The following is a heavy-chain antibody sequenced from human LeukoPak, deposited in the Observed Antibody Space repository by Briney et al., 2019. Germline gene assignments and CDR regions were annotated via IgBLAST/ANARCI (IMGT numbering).Heavy chain of an antibody. CDR3: ARIRRDGYKNAYYFDY. V-gene: IGHV4-39*01. D-gene: IGHD5-24*01. J-gene: IGHJ4*02. CDR1: GGSISSSSYY. Sequence: SETLSLTCTVSGGSISSSSYYWCWIRQPPGKGLEWIGSIYYSGSTYYNPSLKSRVTISVDTSKNQFSLKLSSVTAADTAVYYCARIRRDGYKNAYYFDYWGQGTLVTVSS. CDR2: IYYSGST.